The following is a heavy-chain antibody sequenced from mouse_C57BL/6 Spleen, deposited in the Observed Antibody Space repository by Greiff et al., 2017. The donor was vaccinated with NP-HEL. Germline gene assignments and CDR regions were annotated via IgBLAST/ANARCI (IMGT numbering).Heavy chain of an antibody. V-gene: IGHV2-6-1*01. D-gene: IGHD1-2*01. CDR1: GFSLTSYG. CDR2: IWSDGST. CDR3: ARHLVRHYYAMDY. J-gene: IGHJ4*01. Sequence: QVHVKQSGPGLVAPSQSLSITCTVSGFSLTSYGVHWVRQPPGKGLEWLVVIWSDGSTTYNSALKSRLSISKDNSKSQVFLKMNSLQTDDTAMYYCARHLVRHYYAMDYWGQGTSVTVSS.